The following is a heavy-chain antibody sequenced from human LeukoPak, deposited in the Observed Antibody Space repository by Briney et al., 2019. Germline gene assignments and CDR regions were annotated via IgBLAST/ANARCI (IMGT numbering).Heavy chain of an antibody. Sequence: SETLSLTCAVYGGSFSGYYWSWIRQPPGKGLEWIGEINHSGSTNYNPSLKSRVTISVDTSKNQFSLKLSSVTAADTAVYYCARPRYGSSWYIGNHFDYWGQGTLVTVSS. V-gene: IGHV4-34*01. D-gene: IGHD6-13*01. CDR2: INHSGST. CDR1: GGSFSGYY. CDR3: ARPRYGSSWYIGNHFDY. J-gene: IGHJ4*02.